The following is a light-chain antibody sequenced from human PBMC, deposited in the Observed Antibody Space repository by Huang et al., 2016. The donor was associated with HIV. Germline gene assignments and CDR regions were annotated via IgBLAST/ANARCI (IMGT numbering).Light chain of an antibody. CDR3: QQYHEWPRT. J-gene: IGKJ2*01. V-gene: IGKV3-15*01. Sequence: ERVLTQSPGTLSVSPGERATLSCRTSQGIGNSLAWYQLKPGQAPRLRIYETFIRDSDSPARFSGGGSEIDFTLTISGLQSEDSAVYYCQQYHEWPRTFGQGTKVEIK. CDR2: ETF. CDR1: QGIGNS.